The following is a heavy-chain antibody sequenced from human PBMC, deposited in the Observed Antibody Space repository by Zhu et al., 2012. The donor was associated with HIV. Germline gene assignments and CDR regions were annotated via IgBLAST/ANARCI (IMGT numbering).Heavy chain of an antibody. CDR3: ARRGYCSGGSCYVGGLTWFPTP. CDR1: GYSISSGYY. V-gene: IGHV4-38-2*01. J-gene: IGHJ5*02. Sequence: QVQLQESGPGLVKPSETLSLTCAVSGYSISSGYYWGWIRQPPGKGLEWIGSIYHSGSTYYNPSLKSRVTISVDTSKNQFSLKLSSVTAADTAVYYCARRGYCSGGSCYVGGLTWFPTPWGQGTLVTVLL. CDR2: IYHSGST. D-gene: IGHD2-15*01.